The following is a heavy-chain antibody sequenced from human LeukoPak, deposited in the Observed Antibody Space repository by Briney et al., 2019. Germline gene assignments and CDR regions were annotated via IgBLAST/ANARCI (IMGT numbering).Heavy chain of an antibody. D-gene: IGHD3-10*01. CDR2: ISGSGGST. J-gene: IGHJ5*02. V-gene: IGHV3-23*01. CDR3: AKAPRWFGDKVEFDP. CDR1: GFTFSSHW. Sequence: GGSLRLSCAASGFTFSSHWMSWVRQAPGKGLEWVSAISGSGGSTYYADSVKGRFTISRDNSKNTLYLQMNSLRAEDTAVYYCAKAPRWFGDKVEFDPWGQGTLVTVSS.